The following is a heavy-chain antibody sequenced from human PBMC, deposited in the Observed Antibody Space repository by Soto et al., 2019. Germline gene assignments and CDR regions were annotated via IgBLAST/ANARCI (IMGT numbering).Heavy chain of an antibody. CDR3: ARDSGYSSVDSVNHYFDY. D-gene: IGHD5-12*01. Sequence: EVQLVESGGKVVQPGGSLRLSCVASGFTFRVYWMSWVRQAPGEGLEWVARIKFDGSGIQYADSVKGRFSISRDNAGNSVYLQTHSLRAEDTAVSYCARDSGYSSVDSVNHYFDYWGQGALVTVTS. V-gene: IGHV3-7*01. J-gene: IGHJ4*02. CDR1: GFTFRVYW. CDR2: IKFDGSGI.